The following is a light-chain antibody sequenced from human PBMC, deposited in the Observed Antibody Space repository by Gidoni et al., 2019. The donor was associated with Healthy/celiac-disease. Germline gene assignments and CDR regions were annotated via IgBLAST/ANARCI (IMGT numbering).Light chain of an antibody. CDR2: DVS. J-gene: IGLJ2*01. V-gene: IGLV2-14*01. Sequence: SALTQPASVSGSPGQSITISCTGTSSDVGGYNYVSWYQQHPGKAPKLMIYDVSNRPSGVSNRFSGSKSGNTASLTISGLQAEDEADYYCSSDTSSSTPAFGGGTKLTVL. CDR3: SSDTSSSTPA. CDR1: SSDVGGYNY.